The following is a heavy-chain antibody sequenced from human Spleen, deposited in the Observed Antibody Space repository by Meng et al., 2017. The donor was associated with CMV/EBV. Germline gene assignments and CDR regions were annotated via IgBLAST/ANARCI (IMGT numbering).Heavy chain of an antibody. CDR2: IWYDGSNK. D-gene: IGHD5-18*01. CDR1: GFTFSSYG. J-gene: IGHJ5*02. CDR3: ARHPAYSYGYPMSPNWFDP. V-gene: IGHV3-33*01. Sequence: GESLKISCAASGFTFSSYGMHWVRQAPGKGLEWVALIWYDGSNKYYADSVKGRFTISRDNSKNTLYLQMNSLRSDDTAVYYCARHPAYSYGYPMSPNWFDPWGQGTLVTVSS.